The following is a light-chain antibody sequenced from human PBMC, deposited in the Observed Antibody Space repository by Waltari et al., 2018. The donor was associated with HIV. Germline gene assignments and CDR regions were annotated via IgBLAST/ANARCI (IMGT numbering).Light chain of an antibody. J-gene: IGLJ2*01. CDR2: GNN. Sequence: QSVLTQPPSLSGAPGQRVIISCTGSSSNIGAGFDVHWYQQLPGTAPKLLIYGNNNRPPGVPDRCSGSKSGTSATLDITGLQTGDEADYYCGTWDTILVAVVLGGGTKLTVL. CDR3: GTWDTILVAVV. V-gene: IGLV1-40*01. CDR1: SSNIGAGFD.